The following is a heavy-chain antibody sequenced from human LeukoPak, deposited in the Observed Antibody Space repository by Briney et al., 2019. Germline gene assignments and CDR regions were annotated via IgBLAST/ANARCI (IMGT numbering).Heavy chain of an antibody. CDR2: IYYSGST. V-gene: IGHV4-59*08. CDR1: GGSISSYY. J-gene: IGHJ3*02. D-gene: IGHD6-19*01. Sequence: PSETLSLTCTVSGGSISSYYWSWIRQPPGKGRGWIGYIYYSGSTNYNPSLKSRVTISVDTSKNQFPLKLSSVTAADTAVYYCARHPTHSSGWINAFDIWGQGTMVTVSS. CDR3: ARHPTHSSGWINAFDI.